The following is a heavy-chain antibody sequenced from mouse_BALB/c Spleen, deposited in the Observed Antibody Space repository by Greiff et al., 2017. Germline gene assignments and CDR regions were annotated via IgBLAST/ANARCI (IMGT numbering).Heavy chain of an antibody. CDR2: IRNKANGYTT. J-gene: IGHJ4*01. D-gene: IGHD1-1*01. Sequence: DVMLVESGGGLVQPGGSLRLSCATSGFTFTDYYMSWVRQPPGKALEWLGFIRNKANGYTTEYSASVKGRFTISRDNSQSILYLQMNTLRAEDSATYYCARDTYYYGSSYAMDYWGQGTSVTVSS. V-gene: IGHV7-3*02. CDR1: GFTFTDYY. CDR3: ARDTYYYGSSYAMDY.